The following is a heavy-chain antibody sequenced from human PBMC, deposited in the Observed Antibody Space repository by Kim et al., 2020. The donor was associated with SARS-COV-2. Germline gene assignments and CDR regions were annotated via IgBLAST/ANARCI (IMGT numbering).Heavy chain of an antibody. J-gene: IGHJ6*02. CDR1: GFTFSGSA. D-gene: IGHD4-17*01. Sequence: GGSLRLSCAASGFTFSGSAMHWVRQASGKGLEWVGRIRSKANSYATAYAASVKGRFTISRDDSKNTAYLQMNSLKTEDTAVYYCTRPNQPTRTPYGDYSTRGGNYYGMDVWGQGTTVTVSS. CDR2: IRSKANSYAT. V-gene: IGHV3-73*01. CDR3: TRPNQPTRTPYGDYSTRGGNYYGMDV.